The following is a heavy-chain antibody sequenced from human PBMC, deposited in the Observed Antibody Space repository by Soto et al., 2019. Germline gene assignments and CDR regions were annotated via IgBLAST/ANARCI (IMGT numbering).Heavy chain of an antibody. CDR2: ITPIYPTT. CDR1: GGTFYTYT. Sequence: QVQLVQSGAEVRKPGSSVQVSCKASGGTFYTYTFSWVRQAPGQGLEWMGSITPIYPTTNYAEKFQGRLTVTADGSTSTAYMELSNLTSDDTAVYYCARIPRYSFPTSDDLDSWGQGTLVTVSS. CDR3: ARIPRYSFPTSDDLDS. D-gene: IGHD5-18*01. V-gene: IGHV1-69*15. J-gene: IGHJ4*02.